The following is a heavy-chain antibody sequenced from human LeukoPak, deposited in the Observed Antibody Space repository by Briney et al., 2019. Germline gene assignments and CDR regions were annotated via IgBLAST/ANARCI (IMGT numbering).Heavy chain of an antibody. CDR3: AKDLRRGSGSYIGLDY. D-gene: IGHD3-10*01. J-gene: IGHJ4*02. CDR2: ISGSGGST. CDR1: GFTFSIYG. Sequence: GGSLRLSCAASGFTFSIYGMNWVRQAPGKGLEWVSAISGSGGSTYYADSVKGRFTISRDNSKNTLYLQMNSLRAEDTAVYYCAKDLRRGSGSYIGLDYWGQGTLVTVSS. V-gene: IGHV3-23*01.